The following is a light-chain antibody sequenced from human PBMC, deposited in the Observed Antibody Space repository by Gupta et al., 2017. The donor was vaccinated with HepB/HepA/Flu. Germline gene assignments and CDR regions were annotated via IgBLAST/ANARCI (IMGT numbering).Light chain of an antibody. J-gene: IGKJ4*01. CDR3: QQSHSTPLT. Sequence: DIQMTQSPSSLSASVGDRVTITCRASQSISTYLNWYQHKSGKAPRLLIYAASSLQSGVPLRFSGSESGTDFTLTISSLQPEDFATYYCQQSHSTPLTFGGGTKVEIK. V-gene: IGKV1-39*01. CDR1: QSISTY. CDR2: AAS.